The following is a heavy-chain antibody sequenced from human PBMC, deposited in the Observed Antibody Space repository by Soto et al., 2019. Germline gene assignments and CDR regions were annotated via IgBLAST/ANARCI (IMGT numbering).Heavy chain of an antibody. J-gene: IGHJ6*02. Sequence: GGSLRLSCAASGFTFSSYGMHWVRQAPGKGLEWVAVIWYDGSNKYYADSVKGRFTISRDNSKNTLYLQMNSLRAEDTAVYYCARLELYYYYYGMDVWGQGTTVTVSS. CDR1: GFTFSSYG. CDR3: ARLELYYYYYGMDV. CDR2: IWYDGSNK. V-gene: IGHV3-33*01. D-gene: IGHD1-7*01.